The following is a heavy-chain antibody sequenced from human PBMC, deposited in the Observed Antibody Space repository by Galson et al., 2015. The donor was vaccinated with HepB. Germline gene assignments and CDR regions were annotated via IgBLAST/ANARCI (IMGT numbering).Heavy chain of an antibody. D-gene: IGHD3-10*01. V-gene: IGHV3-64D*06. CDR1: GFTFSSYA. CDR2: ISSNGGST. J-gene: IGHJ6*02. Sequence: SLRLSCAASGFTFSSYAMHWVRQAPGKGLEYVSAISSNGGSTYYADSVKGRFTISRDNSKNTLYLQMSSLRAEDTAVYYCVKGTAYYGLTNGYYGMDVWGQGTTVTVSS. CDR3: VKGTAYYGLTNGYYGMDV.